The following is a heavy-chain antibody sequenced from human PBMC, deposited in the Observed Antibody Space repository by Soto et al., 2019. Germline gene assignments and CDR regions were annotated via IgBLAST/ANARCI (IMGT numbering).Heavy chain of an antibody. CDR3: ARDSRYCSGGSCYFSDYCYGMDV. D-gene: IGHD2-15*01. J-gene: IGHJ6*02. CDR1: GGTFSSYA. V-gene: IGHV1-69*12. CDR2: IIPIFGTA. Sequence: QVQLVQSGAEVKKPGSSVKVSCKASGGTFSSYAISWVRQAPGQGLEWMGGIIPIFGTANYAQKFQGRVTITADESTSTAYMELSSLRSEDTAVYYCARDSRYCSGGSCYFSDYCYGMDVWGQGTTVTVSS.